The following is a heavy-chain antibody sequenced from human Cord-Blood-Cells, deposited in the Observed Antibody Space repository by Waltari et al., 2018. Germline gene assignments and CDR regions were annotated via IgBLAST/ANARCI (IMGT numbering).Heavy chain of an antibody. CDR1: GRPFSSYA. Sequence: QVQLVQSGAEVKKPGSSVKVSCKASGRPFSSYAISWVRQAPGTGLEWMGGIIPIFGTANDAQKFQGRVTITADESTSTAYMELSSLRSEDTAVYYCAREAGLAVVHPRGSDAFDIWGQGTMVTVSS. CDR2: IIPIFGTA. CDR3: AREAGLAVVHPRGSDAFDI. V-gene: IGHV1-69*01. D-gene: IGHD3-16*01. J-gene: IGHJ3*02.